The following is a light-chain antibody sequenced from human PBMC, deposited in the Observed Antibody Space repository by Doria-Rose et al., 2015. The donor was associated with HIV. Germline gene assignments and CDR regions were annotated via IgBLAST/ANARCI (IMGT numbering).Light chain of an antibody. CDR3: NSRDSSGNHWV. CDR2: GKN. Sequence: SSELSQEPAVSVALGQTVRITCQGDSLRSYYASWYQQKPGQAPVLVIYGKNNRPSGIPDRFSGSSSGNTASLTNTGAQAEDEADYYCNSRDSSGNHWVFGGGTKLTVL. CDR1: SLRSYY. J-gene: IGLJ3*02. V-gene: IGLV3-19*01.